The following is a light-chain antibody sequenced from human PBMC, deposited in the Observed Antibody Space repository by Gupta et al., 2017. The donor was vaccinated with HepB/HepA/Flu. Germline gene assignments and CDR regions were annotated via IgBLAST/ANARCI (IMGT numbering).Light chain of an antibody. CDR3: RQEKWWPPT. J-gene: IGKJ2*01. CDR1: RSLVSTDGNTY. V-gene: IGKV2-30*01. Sequence: DVVLTQSPLSLPVTLGQPASISCTSSRSLVSTDGNTYFDWFHQGPGQSPRRLIYKVSKRDSGVPDRFSGSGSGTDFTLKIIRVDAEDLGVYYCRQEKWWPPTSGQGTKLEIK. CDR2: KVS.